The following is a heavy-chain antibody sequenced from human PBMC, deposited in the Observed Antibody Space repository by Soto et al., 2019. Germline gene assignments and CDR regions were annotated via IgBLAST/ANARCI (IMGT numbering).Heavy chain of an antibody. J-gene: IGHJ3*02. D-gene: IGHD3-3*01. CDR3: ATERNYDFWSGYSGTDAFDI. Sequence: QVQLVQSGAEVKKPGASVKVSCKVSGYTLTELSMHWVRQAPGKGLEWMGGFDPEDGETIYAQKFQGRVTMTEDTSTDTAYMELSSLRSEDTAVYYCATERNYDFWSGYSGTDAFDIWGQGTMVTVSS. CDR2: FDPEDGET. V-gene: IGHV1-24*01. CDR1: GYTLTELS.